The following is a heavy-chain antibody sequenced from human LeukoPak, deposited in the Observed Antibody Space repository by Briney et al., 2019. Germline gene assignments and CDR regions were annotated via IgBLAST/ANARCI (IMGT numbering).Heavy chain of an antibody. D-gene: IGHD3-9*01. CDR1: GGFFSGYY. V-gene: IGHV4-34*01. J-gene: IGHJ4*02. CDR2: INHSGST. Sequence: SETLSLTCAVYGGFFSGYYWSWIRQPPGKGLEWIGEINHSGSTNYNPSLKSRVTISGDTSKKQFSLKLSSVTAADTAVYYCARGPQTYYDILTGLSFWGQGTLVTVSS. CDR3: ARGPQTYYDILTGLSF.